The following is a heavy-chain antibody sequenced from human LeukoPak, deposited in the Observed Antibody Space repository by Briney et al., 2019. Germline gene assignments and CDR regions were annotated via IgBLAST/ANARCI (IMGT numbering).Heavy chain of an antibody. CDR3: ATNSAWRFDY. CDR1: GFTFSSYW. CDR2: IRQDGNER. J-gene: IGHJ4*02. Sequence: GGSLRLSCAASGFTFSSYWMSWVRQAPGKGLEWVANIRQDGNERFYVDSVKGRFTISRDNAKNSVYLQMSSLRAEDTAVYYRATNSAWRFDYWGQGTLVTASS. D-gene: IGHD6-19*01. V-gene: IGHV3-7*01.